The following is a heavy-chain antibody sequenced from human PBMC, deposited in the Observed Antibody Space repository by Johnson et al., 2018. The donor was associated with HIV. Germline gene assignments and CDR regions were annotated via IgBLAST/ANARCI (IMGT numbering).Heavy chain of an antibody. CDR1: GFTFSDYY. J-gene: IGHJ3*02. D-gene: IGHD3-16*02. CDR3: ATAYRDAFDI. V-gene: IGHV3-11*01. Sequence: QVQLVESGGGLVKPGGSLRLSCAASGFTFSDYYMSWIRQAPGKGLEWVSYICSSGSTIYYADSVKGRFTISRDHTQNTLFRQMNSLRAEDTVVYYWATAYRDAFDIWGQGTMVTVSS. CDR2: ICSSGSTI.